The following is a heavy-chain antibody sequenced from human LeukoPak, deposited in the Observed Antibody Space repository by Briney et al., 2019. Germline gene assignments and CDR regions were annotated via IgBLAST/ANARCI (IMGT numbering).Heavy chain of an antibody. CDR3: AGAQGISARW. CDR1: GLTVSSNY. Sequence: PGGSLRLSCAASGLTVSSNYMNWVRQAPGKGLEWVSVIYSDGSTYYAGSVKGRFTISRDNSKNTLYLQMNSLRAEDTAVYYCAGAQGISARWWGQGTLVTVSS. D-gene: IGHD6-6*01. CDR2: IYSDGST. V-gene: IGHV3-53*01. J-gene: IGHJ4*02.